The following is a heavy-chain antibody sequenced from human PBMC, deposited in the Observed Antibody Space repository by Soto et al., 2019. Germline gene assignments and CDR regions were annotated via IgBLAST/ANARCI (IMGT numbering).Heavy chain of an antibody. Sequence: EVQLVESGGGLVQPGGSLRLSCAGSGFTFSTSEMNWVRQAPGKGLEGISYISSRGVDIQYDDSVKGRCTISRENANNSPYLKMSTLSAAETALYYYAPRKLGSCNIAAFDIWGQGTIVTVSS. D-gene: IGHD6-13*01. J-gene: IGHJ3*02. CDR3: APRKLGSCNIAAFDI. CDR2: ISSRGVDI. CDR1: GFTFSTSE. V-gene: IGHV3-48*03.